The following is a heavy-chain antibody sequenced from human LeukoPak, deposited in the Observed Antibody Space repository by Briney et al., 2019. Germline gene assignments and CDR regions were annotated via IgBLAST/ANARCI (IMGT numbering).Heavy chain of an antibody. CDR3: TRDWSIAAFDY. Sequence: GGSLRLSCTASGFTFGDYAMSWVRQAPGKGLEWVGFIRSRAYGGTTESAASVKGRFTISRDDSKSIAYLQMNSLITEDTAVYYCTRDWSIAAFDYWGQGTLVTVSS. CDR1: GFTFGDYA. J-gene: IGHJ4*02. CDR2: IRSRAYGGTT. V-gene: IGHV3-49*04. D-gene: IGHD6-6*01.